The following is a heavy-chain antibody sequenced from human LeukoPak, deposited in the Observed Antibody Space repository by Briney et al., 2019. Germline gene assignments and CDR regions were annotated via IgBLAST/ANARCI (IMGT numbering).Heavy chain of an antibody. CDR2: ISSSGITI. V-gene: IGHV3-48*03. J-gene: IGHJ4*02. D-gene: IGHD3-22*01. Sequence: GGSLRLSCAASGFTFSSYEMNWVRQAPGKGLEWVSYISSSGITIYYADSVKGRFTISRDNAKNSLYLQMNSLRAEDTAVYYCARQFYDSSGLDYWGQGTLVTVSS. CDR3: ARQFYDSSGLDY. CDR1: GFTFSSYE.